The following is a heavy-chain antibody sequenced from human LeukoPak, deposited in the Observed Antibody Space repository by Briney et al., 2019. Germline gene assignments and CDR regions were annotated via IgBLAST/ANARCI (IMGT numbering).Heavy chain of an antibody. Sequence: PSETLSLTCTVSGASISSYYWSWLRQPAGKELEWTGRVYTSGRTNYNPTLESRVIMSVDTSKNQFSLKLTSVTAAGTAVYYCARAAPGRDGGDDFDYWGEGTLVSVS. V-gene: IGHV4-4*07. J-gene: IGHJ4*02. CDR3: ARAAPGRDGGDDFDY. CDR1: GASISSYY. D-gene: IGHD6-13*01. CDR2: VYTSGRT.